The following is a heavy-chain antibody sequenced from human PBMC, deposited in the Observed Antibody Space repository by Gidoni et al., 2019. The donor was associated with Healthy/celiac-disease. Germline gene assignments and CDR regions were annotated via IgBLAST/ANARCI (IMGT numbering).Heavy chain of an antibody. D-gene: IGHD2-2*01. CDR3: ARDSDVYCSSTSCYQPPYYFDY. J-gene: IGHJ4*02. CDR1: GGTFSSYA. Sequence: QVQLVQSGAEVKKPVPSVTVSCKDSGGTFSSYAISRVRQAPGQGLEWMGGIIPIFVTANYAQKFQGRVTITADESTSTAYMELSSLRSEDTAVYYCARDSDVYCSSTSCYQPPYYFDYWGQGTLVTVSS. V-gene: IGHV1-69*01. CDR2: IIPIFVTA.